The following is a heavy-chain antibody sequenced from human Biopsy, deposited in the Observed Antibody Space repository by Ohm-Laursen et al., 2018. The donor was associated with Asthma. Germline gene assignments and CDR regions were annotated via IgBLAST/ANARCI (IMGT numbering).Heavy chain of an antibody. J-gene: IGHJ4*02. CDR2: INTNTGNP. CDR1: GYTVTRYA. V-gene: IGHV7-4-1*02. Sequence: ASVKVSCNASGYTVTRYAINWVRHAPGQGLEWMGWINTNTGNPTYAQGFTGRFVFSLDTSVNTAHLQISSLKAEDTAVYYCARMISYYHEMRAPFFDYWGQGTLVTVSS. CDR3: ARMISYYHEMRAPFFDY. D-gene: IGHD3-22*01.